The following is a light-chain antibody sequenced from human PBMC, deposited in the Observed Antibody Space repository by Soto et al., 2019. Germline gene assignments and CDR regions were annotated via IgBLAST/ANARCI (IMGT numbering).Light chain of an antibody. CDR3: QQYGSSPLT. Sequence: EIVLTQSPGTLSLSPGERATLSCRASQSVTTSYLAWYQQKPGQAPRLLIYGASSRATGIPDRFSGRGSGTDFTLTSSRLEPEDCAVYYCQQYGSSPLTFGGGTKVESK. CDR2: GAS. CDR1: QSVTTSY. J-gene: IGKJ4*01. V-gene: IGKV3-20*01.